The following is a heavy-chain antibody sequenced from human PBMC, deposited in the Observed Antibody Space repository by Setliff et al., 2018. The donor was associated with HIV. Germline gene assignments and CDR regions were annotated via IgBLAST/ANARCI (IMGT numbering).Heavy chain of an antibody. CDR1: GYTFTGYY. D-gene: IGHD3-9*01. V-gene: IGHV1-2*02. J-gene: IGHJ6*03. CDR3: ARGISDFEAGDYMDV. CDR2: INPNSGGT. Sequence: ASVKVSCKASGYTFTGYYMHWVRQAPEQGLAWMGWINPNSGGTNYAQNCQGRVTRTRDTYISTAYMELSRLRSDDTSVYYCARGISDFEAGDYMDVLGKGTTVTVSS.